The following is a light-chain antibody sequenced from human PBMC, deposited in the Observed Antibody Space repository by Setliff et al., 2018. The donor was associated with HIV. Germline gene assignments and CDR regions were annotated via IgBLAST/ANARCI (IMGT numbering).Light chain of an antibody. CDR1: TGAVTCGHY. CDR2: DTS. V-gene: IGLV7-46*01. J-gene: IGLJ1*01. CDR3: FLSFSGAHFV. Sequence: QAVVTQEPSLTVSPGGTVTLTCGSSTGAVTCGHYPYWLQQKPGQAPRTLIYDTSNKKSWTPARFSGSLLGGKAALTLSGAQPEDEADYYCFLSFSGAHFVFGTGTKATVL.